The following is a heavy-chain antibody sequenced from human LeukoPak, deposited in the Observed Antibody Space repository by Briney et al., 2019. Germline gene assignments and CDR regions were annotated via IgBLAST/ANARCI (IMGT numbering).Heavy chain of an antibody. CDR3: ARDSYSYGYGGFDY. CDR1: GGSISSGDRY. D-gene: IGHD5-18*01. Sequence: SQTLSLTCTVSGGSISSGDRYWSWIRQSPGKGLEWIGYIYSTGNTYYNPSLKSRVIISVDTSKNQFSMELNSVTAADTAVYYCARDSYSYGYGGFDYWGQGILVTVSS. V-gene: IGHV4-30-4*01. CDR2: IYSTGNT. J-gene: IGHJ4*02.